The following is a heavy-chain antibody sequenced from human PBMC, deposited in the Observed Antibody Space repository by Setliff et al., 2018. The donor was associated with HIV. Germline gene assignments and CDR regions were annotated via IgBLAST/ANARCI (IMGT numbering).Heavy chain of an antibody. CDR2: IYTSGRT. Sequence: LRLSCAASGFTVSRNSVSWVRQAPGKGLEWVSLIYTSGRTNYADSVKGRFTISRDNAKNTLYLQMNSLTAEDTGVYYCAREGQQLVRGYYYYHMDVWGKGTTVTVS. CDR1: GFTVSRNS. J-gene: IGHJ6*03. D-gene: IGHD6-13*01. CDR3: AREGQQLVRGYYYYHMDV. V-gene: IGHV3-66*01.